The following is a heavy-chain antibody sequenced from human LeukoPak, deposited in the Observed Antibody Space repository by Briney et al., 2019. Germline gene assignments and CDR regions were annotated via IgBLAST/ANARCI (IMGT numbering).Heavy chain of an antibody. J-gene: IGHJ4*02. CDR1: GYTFTSYG. V-gene: IGHV1-18*01. CDR2: ISAYNCNT. D-gene: IGHD6-19*01. Sequence: ASVKVSCKASGYTFTSYGISWVRQAPGQGLEWMGWISAYNCNTNYAQKLQGRVTMTTDTSTNTAYMELRSLRSDDTAVYYCARTALQQWLAHYFDYWGQGTLVTVSS. CDR3: ARTALQQWLAHYFDY.